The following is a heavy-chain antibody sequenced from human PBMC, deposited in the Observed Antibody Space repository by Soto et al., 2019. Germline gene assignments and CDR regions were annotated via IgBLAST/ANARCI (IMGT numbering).Heavy chain of an antibody. CDR3: ASRTRDIDY. Sequence: LSLTCTVSGGSISSSSYYWGWIRQPPGKGLEWIGSIYYSGSTYYNPSLKSRVTISVDTSKNQFSLKLSSVTAADTAVYYCASRTRDIDYWGQGTLVTVSS. J-gene: IGHJ4*02. CDR2: IYYSGST. CDR1: GGSISSSSYY. V-gene: IGHV4-39*01.